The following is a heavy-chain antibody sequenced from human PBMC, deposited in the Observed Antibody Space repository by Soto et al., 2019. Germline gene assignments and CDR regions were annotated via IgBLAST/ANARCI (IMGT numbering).Heavy chain of an antibody. CDR3: AREDCSGGSCYDX. CDR2: INHSGST. CDR1: GGSFSGYY. V-gene: IGHV4-34*01. J-gene: IGHJ4*02. Sequence: SETLSLTCAVYGGSFSGYYWSWIRQPPGKGLEWIGEINHSGSTNYNPSLKSRVTISVDTSKNQFSLKLSSVTAADTAVYYCAREDCSGGSCYDXWGQGTLVTVSS. D-gene: IGHD2-15*01.